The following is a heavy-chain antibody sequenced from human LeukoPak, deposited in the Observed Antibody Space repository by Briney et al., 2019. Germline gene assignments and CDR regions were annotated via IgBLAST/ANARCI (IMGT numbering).Heavy chain of an antibody. CDR3: ATWGSYSYFDY. CDR2: ISGSSSTI. D-gene: IGHD1-26*01. J-gene: IGHJ4*02. V-gene: IGHV3-48*01. CDR1: GFTFSSYS. Sequence: GXSLRLSCSASGFTFSSYSINWVRQAPGKGLEWVSYISGSSSTIYYADSVKGRFTISRDNAKNSLFLQMNSLRAEDTAVYYCATWGSYSYFDYWGQGTLVTVSS.